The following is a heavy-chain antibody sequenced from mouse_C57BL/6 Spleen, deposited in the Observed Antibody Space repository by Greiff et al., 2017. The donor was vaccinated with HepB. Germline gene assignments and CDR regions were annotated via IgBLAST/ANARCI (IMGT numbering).Heavy chain of an antibody. CDR1: GYTFTSYW. J-gene: IGHJ2*01. D-gene: IGHD1-1*01. CDR3: ARKGTTVVAGDY. Sequence: QVQLKQSGAELVMPGASVKLSCKASGYTFTSYWMHWVKQRPGQGLEWIGEIDPSDSYTNYNQKFKGKSTLTVDKSSSTAYMQLSSLTSEDSAVYYCARKGTTVVAGDYWGQGTTLTVSS. CDR2: IDPSDSYT. V-gene: IGHV1-69*01.